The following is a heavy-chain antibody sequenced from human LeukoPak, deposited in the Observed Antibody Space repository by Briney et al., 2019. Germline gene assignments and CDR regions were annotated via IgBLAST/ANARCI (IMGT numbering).Heavy chain of an antibody. J-gene: IGHJ4*02. CDR2: INPNSGGT. V-gene: IGHV1-2*02. Sequence: ASVKVSCKASGYTFTGYYMHWVRQAPGQGLEWMGWINPNSGGTNYAQKFQGRVTMTRDTSISTAYMELSRLRSDDTAVYYCARGSMTTVVTHFPFGYWGQGTLVTVSS. D-gene: IGHD4-23*01. CDR3: ARGSMTTVVTHFPFGY. CDR1: GYTFTGYY.